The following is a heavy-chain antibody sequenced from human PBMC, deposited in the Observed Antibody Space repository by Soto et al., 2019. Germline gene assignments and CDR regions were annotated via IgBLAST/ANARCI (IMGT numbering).Heavy chain of an antibody. Sequence: SETLSLTCTVSGGSISSGDYYWSWIRQPPGKGLEWIGYIYYSGSTYYNPSLKSRVTISVDTSKNQFSLKLSSVTAADTAVYYCARGGWGGYDFGYYYYYMDVWGKGTTVTVYS. J-gene: IGHJ6*03. CDR1: GGSISSGDYY. V-gene: IGHV4-30-4*01. D-gene: IGHD5-12*01. CDR2: IYYSGST. CDR3: ARGGWGGYDFGYYYYYMDV.